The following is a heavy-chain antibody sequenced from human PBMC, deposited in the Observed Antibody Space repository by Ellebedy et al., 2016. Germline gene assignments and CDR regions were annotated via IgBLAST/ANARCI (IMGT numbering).Heavy chain of an antibody. Sequence: ASVKVSCKASGYTFSSYDINWVRQAAGQGLEWMGWLNPTSGNTGYAQKFQGRVTMTRKTSISTAYMQLSSLRSEDTAVYYCARGAHLGAYGMDVWGQGTTVTVSS. CDR2: LNPTSGNT. V-gene: IGHV1-8*01. CDR1: GYTFSSYD. D-gene: IGHD1-26*01. J-gene: IGHJ6*02. CDR3: ARGAHLGAYGMDV.